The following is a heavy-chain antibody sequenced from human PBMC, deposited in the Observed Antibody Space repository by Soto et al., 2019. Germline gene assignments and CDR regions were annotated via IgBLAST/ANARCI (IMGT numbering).Heavy chain of an antibody. CDR2: ICYSGIT. Sequence: SETLPLTCTVSGGSNSSSSYYWGWIRQPPGKGLEWIGNICYSGITHYNPSLKSRVSISVDTSKNQFSLTVTSVTAADTAVYYCARRIVATETFDYWGQGTLVTVSS. CDR3: ARRIVATETFDY. V-gene: IGHV4-39*01. D-gene: IGHD5-12*01. CDR1: GGSNSSSSYY. J-gene: IGHJ4*02.